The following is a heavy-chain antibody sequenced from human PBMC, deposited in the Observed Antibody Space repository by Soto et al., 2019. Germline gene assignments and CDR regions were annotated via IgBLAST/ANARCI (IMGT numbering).Heavy chain of an antibody. J-gene: IGHJ6*02. CDR3: AKGLSTYYDILTGYFGHYYYGMDV. CDR2: ISGSGGST. CDR1: GFTFSSYA. V-gene: IGHV3-23*01. Sequence: GGSLRLSCAASGFTFSSYAMSWVRQAPGKGLEWVSAISGSGGSTYYAESVKGRFTISRDNSKNTLYLQMNSLRAEDTAVYYCAKGLSTYYDILTGYFGHYYYGMDVWGQGTTVTVS. D-gene: IGHD3-9*01.